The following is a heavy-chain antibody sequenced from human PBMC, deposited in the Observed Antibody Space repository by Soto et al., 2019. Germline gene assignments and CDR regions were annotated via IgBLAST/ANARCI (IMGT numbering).Heavy chain of an antibody. Sequence: ASVKVSCKASGYTFTSYDINWVRQATGQGLEWMGWMNPNSGNTGYAQKFQGRVTMTRNTSISTAYMELSSLRSEDTAVYYCARGWFQSAFFGVAQRLMTYYMDVWGKGTTVTVSS. J-gene: IGHJ6*03. D-gene: IGHD3-3*01. CDR3: ARGWFQSAFFGVAQRLMTYYMDV. V-gene: IGHV1-8*01. CDR1: GYTFTSYD. CDR2: MNPNSGNT.